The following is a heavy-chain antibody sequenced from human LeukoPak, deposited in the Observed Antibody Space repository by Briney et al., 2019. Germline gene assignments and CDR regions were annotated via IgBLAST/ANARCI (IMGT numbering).Heavy chain of an antibody. V-gene: IGHV3-9*01. J-gene: IGHJ6*03. D-gene: IGHD1/OR15-1a*01. Sequence: PGRSLRLSCAASGFTFDDYAMHWVRQAPGKSLEWLSTISWNSGSIAYADSVKGRFTISRDNSENSLFLLMNNLRPEDTAMYFCTKDTTMALAYYYMDVWGKGTKAIVSS. CDR1: GFTFDDYA. CDR2: ISWNSGSI. CDR3: TKDTTMALAYYYMDV.